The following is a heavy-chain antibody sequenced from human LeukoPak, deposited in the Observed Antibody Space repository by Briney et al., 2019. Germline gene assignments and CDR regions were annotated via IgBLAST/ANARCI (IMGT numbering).Heavy chain of an antibody. D-gene: IGHD3-10*01. CDR3: ARHVGNLVRGVFSYYFDY. V-gene: IGHV4-59*08. CDR2: IYYSGGT. Sequence: SETLSLTCTVSGGSISSYYWSWIRQPPGKGLEWIGSIYYSGGTNYNPSLKSRVTISVDTSKNQFSLKLSSVTAADTAVYYCARHVGNLVRGVFSYYFDYWGQGTLVTVSS. J-gene: IGHJ4*02. CDR1: GGSISSYY.